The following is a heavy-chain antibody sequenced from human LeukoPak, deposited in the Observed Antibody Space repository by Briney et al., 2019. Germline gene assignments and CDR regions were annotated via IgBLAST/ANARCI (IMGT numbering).Heavy chain of an antibody. CDR1: GFTVSSNY. J-gene: IGHJ4*02. D-gene: IGHD6-19*01. V-gene: IGHV3-53*05. CDR2: IYSGGST. Sequence: GGSLRLSCAASGFTVSSNYMSWVRQAPGKGLEWVSVIYSGGSTYYADSVKGRFTISRDNSKNTLYLQMSSLRTEDTARYYCARWTYNSAWGVVERLDYWGQGSLVTVTS. CDR3: ARWTYNSAWGVVERLDY.